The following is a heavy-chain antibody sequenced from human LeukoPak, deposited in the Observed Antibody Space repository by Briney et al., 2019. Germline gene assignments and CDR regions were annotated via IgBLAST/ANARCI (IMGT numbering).Heavy chain of an antibody. V-gene: IGHV3-21*01. CDR1: GFTFSSYT. CDR3: ASSFDILTPIDY. D-gene: IGHD3-9*01. CDR2: IRYDSSYI. Sequence: PGGSLRLSCAASGFTFSSYTMNWVRQAPGKGLEWVSSIRYDSSYIYYADPLKGRFTISRDNAKNSLYLQINSLRAEDTAVYYCASSFDILTPIDYWGQGTLVTVSS. J-gene: IGHJ4*02.